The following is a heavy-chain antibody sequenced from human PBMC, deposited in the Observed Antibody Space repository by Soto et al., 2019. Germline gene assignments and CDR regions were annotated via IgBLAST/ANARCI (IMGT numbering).Heavy chain of an antibody. D-gene: IGHD3-22*01. Sequence: WGALRLPCSVSGVTISKYCVRWVRQAPGKGLEWVAVISYDGSNKYYADSVKGRFTISRDNSKNTLYLQMNSLRAEDTAVYYCAKSLHYYDSSGYDYYYGMDVWGQGTTVTVSS. CDR2: ISYDGSNK. CDR3: AKSLHYYDSSGYDYYYGMDV. J-gene: IGHJ6*02. V-gene: IGHV3-30*18. CDR1: GVTISKYC.